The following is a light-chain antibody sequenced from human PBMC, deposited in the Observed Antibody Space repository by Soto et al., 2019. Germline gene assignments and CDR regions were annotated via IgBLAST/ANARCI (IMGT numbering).Light chain of an antibody. J-gene: IGLJ2*01. Sequence: QSVLTQPASVSGSPGQSITISCTGTSSDVGSYNLVSWYQQHPGKAPKLLIYGVSKRPSGVSNRFSGSKSGNTASLTIFGLQAEDEADYYCCSYADSTTLRMVFGGGTKLTVL. V-gene: IGLV2-23*02. CDR2: GVS. CDR1: SSDVGSYNL. CDR3: CSYADSTTLRMV.